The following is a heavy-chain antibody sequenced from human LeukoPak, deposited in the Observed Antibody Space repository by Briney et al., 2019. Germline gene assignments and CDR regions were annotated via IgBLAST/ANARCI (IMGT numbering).Heavy chain of an antibody. V-gene: IGHV4-4*02. D-gene: IGHD1-26*01. CDR3: ARAAAGATPLGY. Sequence: NPSETLSLACAVSGGSVSSSNWWSWVRQPPGKGLEWIGEIYHSGSTDYNPSLKSRVTISVDKSKNQFSLNLTSVTAANTAVYFCARAAAGATPLGYWGQGTLVTVSS. CDR1: GGSVSSSNW. J-gene: IGHJ4*02. CDR2: IYHSGST.